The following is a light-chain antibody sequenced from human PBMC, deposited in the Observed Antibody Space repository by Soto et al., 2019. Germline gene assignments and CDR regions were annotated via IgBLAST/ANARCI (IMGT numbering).Light chain of an antibody. Sequence: EIVLTQSPGTLSLSPGERATLSCRASQSVSSSYLAWYQQKPGQAPRLLIYDASSRATGIPDRFSGSGSGTDFTLTSSRLEPEDFAVYYCQQYGSSLYTFGQGTKLEIQ. J-gene: IGKJ2*01. CDR3: QQYGSSLYT. CDR2: DAS. CDR1: QSVSSSY. V-gene: IGKV3-20*01.